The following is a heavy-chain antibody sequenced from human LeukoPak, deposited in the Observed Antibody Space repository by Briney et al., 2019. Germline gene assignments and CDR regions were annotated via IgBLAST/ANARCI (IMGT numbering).Heavy chain of an antibody. CDR3: ARDPKYYYGSGSYPMP. V-gene: IGHV3-21*01. CDR1: GFTFSSYS. J-gene: IGHJ5*02. D-gene: IGHD3-10*01. CDR2: ISSSSSYI. Sequence: GGSLRLSCAASGFTFSSYSMNWVRQAPGKGLEWVSSISSSSSYIYYADPVKGRFTISRDNAKNSLYLQMNSLRAEDTAVYYCARDPKYYYGSGSYPMPWGQGTLVTVSS.